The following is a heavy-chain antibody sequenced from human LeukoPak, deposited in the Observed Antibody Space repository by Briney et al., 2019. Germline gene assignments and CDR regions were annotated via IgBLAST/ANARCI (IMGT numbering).Heavy chain of an antibody. CDR3: ATGYYEPFAT. J-gene: IGHJ5*02. CDR2: ISDTGKT. V-gene: IGHV4-59*01. D-gene: IGHD1-26*01. CDR1: GASLSRYY. Sequence: SETLSPTRSVSGASLSRYYLDWLPQAPGEGLEWIGYISDTGKTDSNPPLKGRVTISLGTSKTQFSLRLRSVTAADSAVYYCATGYYEPFATWGPGILVTVSS.